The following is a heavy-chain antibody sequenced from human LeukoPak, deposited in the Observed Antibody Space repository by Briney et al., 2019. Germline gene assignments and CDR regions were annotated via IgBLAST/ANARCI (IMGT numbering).Heavy chain of an antibody. Sequence: KPSETLSLTCTVSGGSVSSTTYFWSWIRQPPGKGLEWIASINYSGSTYYNPSLKSRVTISVDTSENQFSLKLSSVTAADTAVYYCARYVVYGSGKYYFDYWGQGTLDRVSS. CDR3: ARYVVYGSGKYYFDY. J-gene: IGHJ4*02. CDR2: INYSGST. D-gene: IGHD3-10*01. CDR1: GGSVSSTTYF. V-gene: IGHV4-39*01.